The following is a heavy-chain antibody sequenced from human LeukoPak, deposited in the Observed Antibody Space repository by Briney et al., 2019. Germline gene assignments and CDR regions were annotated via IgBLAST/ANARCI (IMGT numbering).Heavy chain of an antibody. CDR2: IIPIFGTA. V-gene: IGHV1-69*13. Sequence: SVKVSCKASGGTFSSYAISWVRQAPGQGLEWMGGIIPIFGTANYAQKLQGRVTITADESTSTAYMELSSLRSEDTAVYYCARASSSSSWVLPYDYWGQGTLVTVSS. J-gene: IGHJ4*02. CDR3: ARASSSSSWVLPYDY. CDR1: GGTFSSYA. D-gene: IGHD6-13*01.